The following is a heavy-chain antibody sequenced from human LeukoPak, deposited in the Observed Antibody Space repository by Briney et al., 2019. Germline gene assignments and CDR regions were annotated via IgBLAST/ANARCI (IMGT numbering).Heavy chain of an antibody. CDR3: ARARYSYGSNFDY. CDR2: IYYSGST. D-gene: IGHD5-18*01. J-gene: IGHJ4*02. CDR1: GGSISSGDYY. V-gene: IGHV4-30-4*01. Sequence: SETLSLTCTVSGGSISSGDYYWSWIRQPPGKGLVWIGYIYYSGSTYYNPPLKSRVTISVDASKNQFSLKQSSVTAADTAVYYCARARYSYGSNFDYWGQGTLVTVSS.